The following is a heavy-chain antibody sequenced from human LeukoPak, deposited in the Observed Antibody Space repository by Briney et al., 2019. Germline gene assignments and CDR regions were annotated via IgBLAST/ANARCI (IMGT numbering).Heavy chain of an antibody. CDR1: GFTFNDAW. J-gene: IGHJ4*02. Sequence: PGGSLRLSCVGSGFTFNDAWMSWVRQAPGKGLEWVGRIKRESESGATDYGAPVRGRFTISRDDSKNTLYLQLNSLQIEDTGIYYCTTGQGKTDVDYWGQGTLVTVSS. V-gene: IGHV3-15*01. CDR3: TTGQGKTDVDY. CDR2: IKRESESGAT.